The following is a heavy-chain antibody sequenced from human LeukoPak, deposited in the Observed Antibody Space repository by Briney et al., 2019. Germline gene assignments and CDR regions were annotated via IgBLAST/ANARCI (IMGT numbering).Heavy chain of an antibody. V-gene: IGHV4-61*01. Sequence: TSETLSLTCTVSGGSVSSGSYSWTWIRQPPGKGLEWIGYIYYSGSTNYNPSLKSRVTISVDTSKNQFSLKLSSVTAADTAVYYCARHGYLLGAFDYWGQGTLVTVSS. CDR1: GGSVSSGSYS. D-gene: IGHD2-2*03. CDR2: IYYSGST. CDR3: ARHGYLLGAFDY. J-gene: IGHJ4*02.